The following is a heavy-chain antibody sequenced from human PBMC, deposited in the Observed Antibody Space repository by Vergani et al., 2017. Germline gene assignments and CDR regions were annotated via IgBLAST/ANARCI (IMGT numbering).Heavy chain of an antibody. CDR3: ASDCSSTSCYKAFYI. D-gene: IGHD2-2*02. CDR2: ISSSSSTI. J-gene: IGHJ3*02. CDR1: GFTFSSYS. Sequence: EVQLVESGGGLVQPGGSLRLSCAASGFTFSSYSMNWVRQAPGKGLEWVSYISSSSSTIYYADSVKGRFTISRDNAKNSLYLQMNSLRAEDTAVYYCASDCSSTSCYKAFYIWGQGTMVTVSS. V-gene: IGHV3-48*01.